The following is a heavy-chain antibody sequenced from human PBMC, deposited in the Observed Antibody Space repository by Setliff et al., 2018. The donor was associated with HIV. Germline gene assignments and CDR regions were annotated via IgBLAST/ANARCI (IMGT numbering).Heavy chain of an antibody. V-gene: IGHV4-39*01. Sequence: PSETLSLTCTVSGGSISSSVYYWGWIRQPPGKGLEWIGNIYYSGSTYYNPSLKGRITISVDTSKNQFSLKLSSVTAADTAVYYCARHYQHSWVGVDYYFMDVWGKGTTVTVSS. J-gene: IGHJ6*03. D-gene: IGHD1-26*01. CDR1: GGSISSSVYY. CDR2: IYYSGST. CDR3: ARHYQHSWVGVDYYFMDV.